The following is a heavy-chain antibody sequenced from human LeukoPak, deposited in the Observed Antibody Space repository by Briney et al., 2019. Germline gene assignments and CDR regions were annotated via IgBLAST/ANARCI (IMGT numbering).Heavy chain of an antibody. J-gene: IGHJ6*02. V-gene: IGHV3-53*01. CDR3: ARDTSGIGMDV. CDR2: IYSGGTT. D-gene: IGHD3-10*01. CDR1: GFTVSSNY. Sequence: PGGSLRLSCAAFGFTVSSNYMSWVRQAPGKGLEWVSLIYSGGTTHYADSVKGRFTISRDNSKNTLYLEINSLRAEDTAVYYCARDTSGIGMDVWGQGTTVTVSS.